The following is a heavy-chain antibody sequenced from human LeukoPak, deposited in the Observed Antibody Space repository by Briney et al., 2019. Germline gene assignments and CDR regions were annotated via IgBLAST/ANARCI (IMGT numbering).Heavy chain of an antibody. CDR1: GGSFSGYY. CDR3: ARGMTTVPGDYGMDV. J-gene: IGHJ6*02. D-gene: IGHD4-11*01. CDR2: IIHGGSA. Sequence: SLSLTCAANGGSFSGYYWNWIRQPPGKRLEWIGKIIHGGSANYSPSLKRRVTISVDTSKNQFSLKLSSVTAADTAVYYCARGMTTVPGDYGMDVWGQGTTVTVSS. V-gene: IGHV4-34*01.